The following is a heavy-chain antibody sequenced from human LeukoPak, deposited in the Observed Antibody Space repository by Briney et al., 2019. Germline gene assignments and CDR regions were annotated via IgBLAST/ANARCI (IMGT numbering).Heavy chain of an antibody. Sequence: ASVKVSYRASGYTFTGYYMHWVRQAPGQGLEWMGWINPNSGGTNYAQKFQGRVTMTRDTSISTAYMELSRLRSDDTAVYYCAREEVGGKGYCSSTSCYAGPPAYWGQGTMVTVSS. CDR3: AREEVGGKGYCSSTSCYAGPPAY. CDR1: GYTFTGYY. D-gene: IGHD2-2*01. J-gene: IGHJ3*01. CDR2: INPNSGGT. V-gene: IGHV1-2*02.